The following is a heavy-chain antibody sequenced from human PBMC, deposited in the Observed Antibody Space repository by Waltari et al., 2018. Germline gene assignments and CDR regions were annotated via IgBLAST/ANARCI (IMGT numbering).Heavy chain of an antibody. D-gene: IGHD3-10*01. J-gene: IGHJ6*02. Sequence: QVQLVQSGAEVKKPGASVKVSCKASGYTFTSYAMHWVRQAPGQRLEWMGWINAGNGNTKYSQKFQGRVTITRDTSASTAYMELSSLRSEDTAVYYCARDDVTMVQGVIRDTYYYYYYGMDVWGQGTTVTVSS. CDR1: GYTFTSYA. CDR3: ARDDVTMVQGVIRDTYYYYYYGMDV. CDR2: INAGNGNT. V-gene: IGHV1-3*01.